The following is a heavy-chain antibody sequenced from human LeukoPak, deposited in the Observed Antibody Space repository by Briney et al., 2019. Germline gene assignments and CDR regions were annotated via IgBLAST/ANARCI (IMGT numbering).Heavy chain of an antibody. D-gene: IGHD1-26*01. J-gene: IGHJ4*02. CDR3: ARCQPGAFDY. CDR1: GFILSSYW. CDR2: IKQDGSEK. V-gene: IGHV3-7*03. Sequence: PGGSLRLSCAASGFILSSYWMSWVRQAPGKGLEWVANIKQDGSEKDYMDPVKGRFTISRDNAKNSLYLQMDSLRAKDTAVYFCARCQPGAFDYWGQGTLVTVSS.